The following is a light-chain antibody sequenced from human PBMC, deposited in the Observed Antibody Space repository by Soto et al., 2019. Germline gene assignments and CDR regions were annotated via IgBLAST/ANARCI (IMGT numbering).Light chain of an antibody. CDR3: QQSYSTPIT. CDR2: WAS. Sequence: DIGMTQSPDSLAVPLGERATINCKSSQSVLYSSNNKNYLAWYQQKAGQPPKLLIYWASTRESGVPDRFSGSGSGTDFTLTISSLQPEDFATYYCQQSYSTPITFGQGTRLEI. V-gene: IGKV4-1*01. J-gene: IGKJ5*01. CDR1: QSVLYSSNNKNY.